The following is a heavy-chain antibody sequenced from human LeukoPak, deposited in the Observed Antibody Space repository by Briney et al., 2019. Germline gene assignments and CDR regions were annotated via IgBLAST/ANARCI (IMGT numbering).Heavy chain of an antibody. Sequence: KPSETLSLTCTVSGGSISSYYWSWIRQPPGKGLEWIEYIYYSGSTNYNPSLKSRVTISVDTSKNQFSLKLSSVTAADTAVYYCARLSGSYQRFDYWGQGTLVTVSS. D-gene: IGHD1-26*01. J-gene: IGHJ4*02. V-gene: IGHV4-59*01. CDR3: ARLSGSYQRFDY. CDR1: GGSISSYY. CDR2: IYYSGST.